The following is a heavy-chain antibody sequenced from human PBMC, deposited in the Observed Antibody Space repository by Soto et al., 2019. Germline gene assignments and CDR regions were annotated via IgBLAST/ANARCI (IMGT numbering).Heavy chain of an antibody. V-gene: IGHV3-74*01. J-gene: IGHJ4*02. D-gene: IGHD6-13*01. Sequence: PGGSLRLSCAASGFTFNNYWMHWVRQAPGKGLVWVSRIKTDGSVTTYADSVKGRFTISRDNAKNTLYLQMNSLRDEDTAVYFCAREGAEVGIHYDYWGQGTLVTVSS. CDR2: IKTDGSVT. CDR1: GFTFNNYW. CDR3: AREGAEVGIHYDY.